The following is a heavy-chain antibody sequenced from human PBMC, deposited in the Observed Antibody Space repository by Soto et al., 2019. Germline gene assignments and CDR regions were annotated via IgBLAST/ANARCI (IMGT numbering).Heavy chain of an antibody. D-gene: IGHD2-21*02. CDR2: IYYSGST. CDR3: ARAMVVTQNWFDP. Sequence: SETLSLTCTLSGGSISSGDYYWILIRQPPGKGLEWIGYIYYSGSTYYNLSLKSRVTISVDTSKNQFSLKLSSVTAADTAVYYCARAMVVTQNWFDPWGQGALVTVS. V-gene: IGHV4-30-4*01. J-gene: IGHJ5*02. CDR1: GGSISSGDYY.